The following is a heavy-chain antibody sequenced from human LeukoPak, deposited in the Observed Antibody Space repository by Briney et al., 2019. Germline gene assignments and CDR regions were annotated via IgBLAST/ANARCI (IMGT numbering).Heavy chain of an antibody. CDR1: GFTVSSNY. CDR2: IYSGGST. J-gene: IGHJ6*02. D-gene: IGHD3-9*01. Sequence: PGGSLRLSCAASGFTVSSNYMSWVRQAPGKGLEWVSVIYSGGSTYYADSVKGRFTISRDNSKNTLYLQMNSLRAEDTAVYYCSREYFDWSRNYYYGMDVWGQGTTVTVSS. CDR3: SREYFDWSRNYYYGMDV. V-gene: IGHV3-66*01.